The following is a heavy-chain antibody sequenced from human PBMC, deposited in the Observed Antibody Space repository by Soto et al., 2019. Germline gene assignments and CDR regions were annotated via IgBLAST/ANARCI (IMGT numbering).Heavy chain of an antibody. J-gene: IGHJ4*02. Sequence: PGGSLRLSCAASGFTFSSYAMSWVRQAPGKGLEWVSAISGSGGSTYYADSVKGRFTISRDNSKNTLYLQMNSRRAEDAAGYYCAKDLGYYDSSGYDYWGQGPLVTVSS. CDR3: AKDLGYYDSSGYDY. V-gene: IGHV3-23*01. D-gene: IGHD3-22*01. CDR1: GFTFSSYA. CDR2: ISGSGGST.